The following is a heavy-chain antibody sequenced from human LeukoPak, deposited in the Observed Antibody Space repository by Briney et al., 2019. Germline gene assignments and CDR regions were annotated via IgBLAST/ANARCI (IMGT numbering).Heavy chain of an antibody. D-gene: IGHD6-19*01. V-gene: IGHV3-30*02. Sequence: PGGSLRLSCAASGFTFSSYGMHWVRQAPGKGLEWVAFIRYDGGNKYYADSVKGRFTISRDNSKNTLYLQMNSLRAEDTAVYYCAKFAYSGGSFDYWGQGTLVTVSS. J-gene: IGHJ4*02. CDR2: IRYDGGNK. CDR3: AKFAYSGGSFDY. CDR1: GFTFSSYG.